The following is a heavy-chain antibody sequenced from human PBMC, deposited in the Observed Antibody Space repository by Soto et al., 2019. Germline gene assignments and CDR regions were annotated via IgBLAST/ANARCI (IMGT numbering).Heavy chain of an antibody. CDR2: ISGNGGTT. D-gene: IGHD3-10*01. J-gene: IGHJ4*02. Sequence: EVVLLESGGGLVQPGGSLRLSCEVSGFAFSFYSMSWVRQAPGKGLEWVASISGNGGTTYYAASGKGLFSFSRDNSKNTLYLQMNNLRGEDTAVYYCAKDRGGFTNGWEFFDSWGQGTLVTVSS. V-gene: IGHV3-23*01. CDR3: AKDRGGFTNGWEFFDS. CDR1: GFAFSFYS.